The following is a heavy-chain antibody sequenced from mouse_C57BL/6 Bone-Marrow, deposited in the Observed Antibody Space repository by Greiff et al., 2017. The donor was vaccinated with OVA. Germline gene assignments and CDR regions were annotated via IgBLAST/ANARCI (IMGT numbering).Heavy chain of an antibody. D-gene: IGHD2-1*01. CDR2: IYPGDGDT. V-gene: IGHV1-80*01. J-gene: IGHJ2*01. CDR3: ARDYDNYYFDY. Sequence: VQLQQSGAELVKPGASVKISCKASGYAFSSYWMNWVKQRPGKGLEWIGQIYPGDGDTNYNGKFKGKATLTADKSSSTAYMQLSSLTSEDSAVYFCARDYDNYYFDYWGQGTTLTVSS. CDR1: GYAFSSYW.